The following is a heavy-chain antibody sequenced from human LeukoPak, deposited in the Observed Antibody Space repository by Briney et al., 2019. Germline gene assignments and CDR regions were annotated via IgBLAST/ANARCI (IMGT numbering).Heavy chain of an antibody. CDR1: GYTLTGYY. CDR3: ARLTYYYDSSGYEFRAARGPFDY. CDR2: INPYTGDT. Sequence: ASVKVSCKASGYTLTGYYIHWVRQAPGQGLEWMGWINPYTGDTNSAQKFQGRVTMTRDTSISTAYMELSRLRSDDTAVYYCARLTYYYDSSGYEFRAARGPFDYWGQGTLVTVSS. V-gene: IGHV1-2*02. D-gene: IGHD3-22*01. J-gene: IGHJ4*02.